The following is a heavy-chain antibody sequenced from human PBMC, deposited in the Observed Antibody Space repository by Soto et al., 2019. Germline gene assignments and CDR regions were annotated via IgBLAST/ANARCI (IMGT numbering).Heavy chain of an antibody. Sequence: SETLSLTCTVSGGSISSYYWSWIRQPPGKGLEWIGYIYYSGSTNYNPSLKSRVTISVDTSKNQFSLKLSSVTAADTAVYYCARLSSCTVYWGQGTLVTVSS. V-gene: IGHV4-59*08. D-gene: IGHD2-2*01. J-gene: IGHJ4*02. CDR3: ARLSSCTVY. CDR2: IYYSGST. CDR1: GGSISSYY.